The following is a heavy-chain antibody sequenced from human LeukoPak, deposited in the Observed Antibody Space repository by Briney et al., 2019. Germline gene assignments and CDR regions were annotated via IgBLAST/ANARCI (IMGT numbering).Heavy chain of an antibody. CDR3: ARGNHRSIVVVILDAFDI. CDR1: GGSISSGSYY. J-gene: IGHJ3*02. V-gene: IGHV4-61*02. Sequence: KSSQTLSLTCTVSGGSISSGSYYWSWIRQPAGKGLEWIGRIYTSGSTNYNPSLKSRVTISVDTSKNQFSLKLSSVTAADTAVYYCARGNHRSIVVVILDAFDIWGQGTMVTVSS. D-gene: IGHD3-22*01. CDR2: IYTSGST.